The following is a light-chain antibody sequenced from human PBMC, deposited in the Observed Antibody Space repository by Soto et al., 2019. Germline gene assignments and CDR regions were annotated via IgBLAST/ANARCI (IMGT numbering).Light chain of an antibody. Sequence: DIQMTQSPSSVFASVGDRVTITCRASQVIIRWLAWYQXKQGKAXKXMIYATSTLQTGVPSRFSASGSGADLTITISSLQPEDFETYYCQQADSFPLTFGQGTRLEIK. CDR3: QQADSFPLT. CDR2: ATS. V-gene: IGKV1-12*01. CDR1: QVIIRW. J-gene: IGKJ5*01.